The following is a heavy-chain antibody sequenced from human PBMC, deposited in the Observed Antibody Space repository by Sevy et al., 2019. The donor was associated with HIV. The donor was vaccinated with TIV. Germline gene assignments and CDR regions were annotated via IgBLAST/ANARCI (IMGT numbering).Heavy chain of an antibody. D-gene: IGHD3-16*01. CDR1: GYSISSGFY. Sequence: SETLSLKCSVSGYSISSGFYWGWIRQSPGEGLEWIGSMYHTGGAFYTPSLKRRVTISLDTSKNQFSLKLTSMTAADTAIYYCARIGGSHSYFDNWGQGTLVTVSS. J-gene: IGHJ4*02. V-gene: IGHV4-38-2*01. CDR2: MYHTGGA. CDR3: ARIGGSHSYFDN.